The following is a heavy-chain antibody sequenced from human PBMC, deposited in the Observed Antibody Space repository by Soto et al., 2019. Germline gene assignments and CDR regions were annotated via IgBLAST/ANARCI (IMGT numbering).Heavy chain of an antibody. Sequence: PGGSLRLSCAASGFTFSGYGMHWVRQAPGKGLEWVAVIWYDETKEYYADSVKGRFTVSRDNFEDTLYLQMNSLRVEDTAVYFCARDPIVYATFPPASWFVSYYGLDAWGQGTTVTVSS. J-gene: IGHJ6*02. CDR1: GFTFSGYG. V-gene: IGHV3-33*01. CDR2: IWYDETKE. CDR3: ARDPIVYATFPPASWFVSYYGLDA. D-gene: IGHD3-16*02.